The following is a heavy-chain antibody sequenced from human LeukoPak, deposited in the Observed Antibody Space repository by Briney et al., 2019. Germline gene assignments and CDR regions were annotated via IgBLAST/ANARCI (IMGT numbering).Heavy chain of an antibody. D-gene: IGHD2-2*01. V-gene: IGHV5-51*01. CDR3: ARQRGYCSSTSCYAENWFDP. CDR2: IYPGDSDT. Sequence: GESLKISCKGSGYSFTSYWIGRVRQMPGKGLEWMGIIYPGDSDTRYSPSFQGQVTISADKSISTAYLQWSSLKASDTAMYYCARQRGYCSSTSCYAENWFDPWGQGTLVTVSS. CDR1: GYSFTSYW. J-gene: IGHJ5*02.